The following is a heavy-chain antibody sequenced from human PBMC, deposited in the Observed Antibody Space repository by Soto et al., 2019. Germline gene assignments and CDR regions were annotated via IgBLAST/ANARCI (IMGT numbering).Heavy chain of an antibody. J-gene: IGHJ4*02. D-gene: IGHD1-1*01. CDR1: GSAFTTYG. V-gene: IGHV1-18*01. CDR3: ARGRYGDY. CDR2: ISAHNGNT. Sequence: QVHLLQSGAEVKKPGASVKVSCQGSGSAFTTYGITWVRQAPGQGLEWMGWISAHNGNTNYAQKLQGRVTVTRDTSTNTAYMELRSLRYDDTAVYYCARGRYGDYWGQGALVTVSS.